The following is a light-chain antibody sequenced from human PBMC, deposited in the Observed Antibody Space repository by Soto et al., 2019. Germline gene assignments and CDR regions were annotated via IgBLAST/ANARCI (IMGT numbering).Light chain of an antibody. CDR2: AAS. V-gene: IGKV3-15*01. CDR1: QSITSN. J-gene: IGKJ2*01. Sequence: EIVMTQSPATLSVSPGERATLSCRASQSITSNLAWYQQKPGQAPRLLIYAASTRATGIPARFSASGSGTVFMTTITTLQSDDYVFSCCNHYNIRPYKFGQGTKVDIK. CDR3: NHYNIRPYK.